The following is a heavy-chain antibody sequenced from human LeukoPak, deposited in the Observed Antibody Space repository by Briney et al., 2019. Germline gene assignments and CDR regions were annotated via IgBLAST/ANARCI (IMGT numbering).Heavy chain of an antibody. CDR2: ITTDGSST. Sequence: PGGSLRLSCVDSGFTFSRYWMHWVRQAPGKGLVWVSHITTDGSSTSYADSVKGRFTISRDNAKNTLYLQMNSLRAGDTAVYYCARGAIAGANFDYWGQGALVTVSS. J-gene: IGHJ4*02. CDR3: ARGAIAGANFDY. V-gene: IGHV3-74*01. D-gene: IGHD1-26*01. CDR1: GFTFSRYW.